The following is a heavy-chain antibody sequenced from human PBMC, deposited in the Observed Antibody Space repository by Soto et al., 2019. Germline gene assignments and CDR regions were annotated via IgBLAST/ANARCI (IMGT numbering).Heavy chain of an antibody. J-gene: IGHJ4*02. V-gene: IGHV1-69*04. CDR3: ARDSRGPLSSGWYGYFDY. D-gene: IGHD6-19*01. Sequence: ASVKVSCKASGGTFSSYTISWVRQAPGQGLEWMGRIIPILGIANYAQKFQGRVTMTADKSTSTDYMEPSSLSSEDTAVYYCARDSRGPLSSGWYGYFDYWGQGTLVTVSS. CDR2: IIPILGIA. CDR1: GGTFSSYT.